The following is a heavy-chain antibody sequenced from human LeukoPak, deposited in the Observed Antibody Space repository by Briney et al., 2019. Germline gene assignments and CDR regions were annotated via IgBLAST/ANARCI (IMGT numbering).Heavy chain of an antibody. CDR2: ISGGGDIT. D-gene: IGHD2-21*02. Sequence: GGSLRLSCAASGFNFANHAMSWVRQTPGKGLEWVTAISGGGDITYYADSVKGRFTISRDNSKDTLFLQMHSLRPGDTAVYYCVREDTPATANYWGQGTLVTISS. CDR3: VREDTPATANY. J-gene: IGHJ4*02. CDR1: GFNFANHA. V-gene: IGHV3-23*01.